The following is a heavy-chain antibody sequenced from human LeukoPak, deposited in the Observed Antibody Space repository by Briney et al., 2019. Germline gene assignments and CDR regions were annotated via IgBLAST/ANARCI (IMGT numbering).Heavy chain of an antibody. V-gene: IGHV5-51*06. D-gene: IGHD5-18*01. Sequence: GESLKISCKGSGYSFTSYWIGWVRRMPGKGLEWMGIIYPGDSDTRYSPSFQGQVFISADKSINTAYVQWSSLKASDTAMYYCARTRPSYSYGYPYYFDYWGQGTLVTVSS. CDR2: IYPGDSDT. CDR3: ARTRPSYSYGYPYYFDY. J-gene: IGHJ4*02. CDR1: GYSFTSYW.